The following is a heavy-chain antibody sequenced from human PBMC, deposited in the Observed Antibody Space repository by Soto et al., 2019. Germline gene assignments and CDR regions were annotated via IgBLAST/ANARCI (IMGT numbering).Heavy chain of an antibody. D-gene: IGHD6-19*01. CDR3: AKQGIEVAGTDYFDY. Sequence: QVQLVESGGGVVQPGKSLRLSCAASGFIFRSCGVHWVRQAPGEGLAGVALISPDGSNAYYSDAVKGRFTISRDNAKDTVYLQMNSLRPEDTAVYYWAKQGIEVAGTDYFDYWRQGALVTVAS. J-gene: IGHJ4*02. CDR2: ISPDGSNA. CDR1: GFIFRSCG. V-gene: IGHV3-30*18.